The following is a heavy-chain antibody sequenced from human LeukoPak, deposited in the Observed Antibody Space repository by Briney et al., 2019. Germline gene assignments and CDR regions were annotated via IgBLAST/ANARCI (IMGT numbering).Heavy chain of an antibody. Sequence: GGSLRLSCAASGFSFSGYGMHWVRQAPGKGLEWVAVIGCDGSSEEYADSVKGRFTISRDKSKNTLYLQMNGLRVEDTAVYYCAKVMPPGRIRFYSYYMDVWGKGNTGSVS. V-gene: IGHV3-30*02. J-gene: IGHJ6*03. CDR2: IGCDGSSE. CDR1: GFSFSGYG. CDR3: AKVMPPGRIRFYSYYMDV. D-gene: IGHD3-3*01.